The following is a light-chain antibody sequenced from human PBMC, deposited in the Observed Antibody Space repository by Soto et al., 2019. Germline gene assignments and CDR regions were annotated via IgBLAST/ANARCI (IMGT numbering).Light chain of an antibody. J-gene: IGLJ2*01. V-gene: IGLV2-14*03. CDR1: SSDVGGYNF. Sequence: QSALTQPASVSGSPGQSIAISCTGTSSDVGGYNFVSWYQQHPDKAPKLMIYDVSQRPPGVSYRFSGSKSGNTASLTISGLQAEDEADYYCSSYTSSTSVIFRGGTKVTVL. CDR2: DVS. CDR3: SSYTSSTSVI.